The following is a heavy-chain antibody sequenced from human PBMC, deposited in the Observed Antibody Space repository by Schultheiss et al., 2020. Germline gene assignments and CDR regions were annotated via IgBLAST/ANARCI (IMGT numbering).Heavy chain of an antibody. V-gene: IGHV4-4*07. CDR2: IYSSGST. D-gene: IGHD3-22*01. CDR1: GGSIINYY. J-gene: IGHJ3*02. Sequence: SQTLSLTCTVSGGSIINYYWTWIRQPAGKGLEWIGRIYSSGSTTYNPSLKSRVTISIDTSKNQFSLKLSSVTAADTAVYYCARGGGSYYYDSTDAFDIWGQGTMVTVSS. CDR3: ARGGGSYYYDSTDAFDI.